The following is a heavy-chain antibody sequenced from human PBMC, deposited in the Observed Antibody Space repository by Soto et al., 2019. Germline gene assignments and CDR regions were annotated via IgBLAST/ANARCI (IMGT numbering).Heavy chain of an antibody. Sequence: SETLSLTCTVSGGSISSGDYYWSWIRQPPGKGLEWIGYIYYSGSTYYNPSLKSRVTISVDTSKNQFSLKLSSVTAADTAVYYCARARITIFGVVTYFDYWGQGTLVTVSS. J-gene: IGHJ4*02. CDR3: ARARITIFGVVTYFDY. V-gene: IGHV4-30-4*01. D-gene: IGHD3-3*01. CDR1: GGSISSGDYY. CDR2: IYYSGST.